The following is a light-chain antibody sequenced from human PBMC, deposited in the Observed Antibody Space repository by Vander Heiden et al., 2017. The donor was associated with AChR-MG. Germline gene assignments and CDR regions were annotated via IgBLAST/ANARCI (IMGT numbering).Light chain of an antibody. CDR2: LGS. CDR1: QSLLHSNGYNY. Sequence: DIVMTQSPLPLPVTPGEPASISCRSSQSLLHSNGYNYLDWYLQKPGQSPQLLIYLGSNRASGVPDRFSGSGSGTDFTLKISRAEAEDVGVYYCMQALQTPFTFGPGTKVDIK. V-gene: IGKV2-28*01. CDR3: MQALQTPFT. J-gene: IGKJ3*01.